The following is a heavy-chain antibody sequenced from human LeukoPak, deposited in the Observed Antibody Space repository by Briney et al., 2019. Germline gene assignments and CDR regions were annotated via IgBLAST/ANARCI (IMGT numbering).Heavy chain of an antibody. D-gene: IGHD1-26*01. CDR3: ARESGGRTGGKTFDY. CDR1: GYTFTDYY. Sequence: TSVKISCKASGYTFTDYYTHWVRLVPGQGLEWMGIFRPSGTTTVYPLELQGRVTLTRDTSTSTVYMELSSLTSADTAVYFCARESGGRTGGKTFDYWGQGALFSASS. V-gene: IGHV1-46*01. CDR2: FRPSGTTT. J-gene: IGHJ4*02.